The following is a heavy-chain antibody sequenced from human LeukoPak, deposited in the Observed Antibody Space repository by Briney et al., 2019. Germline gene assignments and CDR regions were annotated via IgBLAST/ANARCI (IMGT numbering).Heavy chain of an antibody. CDR1: GFTFSSHE. D-gene: IGHD1/OR15-1a*01. V-gene: IGHV3-48*03. Sequence: PGGSLRLSCAASGFTFSSHEMNWVRKAPGKGLEWVSYISEGGDLIYYAEFVKGRFTVSRDNAKNVLFLQMRGLRVEDTAVYYCARDSGSGTSGNEFDYWGQGTLVSVSS. J-gene: IGHJ4*02. CDR2: ISEGGDLI. CDR3: ARDSGSGTSGNEFDY.